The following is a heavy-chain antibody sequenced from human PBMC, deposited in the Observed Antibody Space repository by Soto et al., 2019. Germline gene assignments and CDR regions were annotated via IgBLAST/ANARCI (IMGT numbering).Heavy chain of an antibody. V-gene: IGHV4-39*01. CDR1: GGSINNSSFY. Sequence: QLQLQESGPGLVKPSETLSLTCTVSGGSINNSSFYWGWVRQPPGKRLEWIGSIYYSGSAYYNPSLKSRLTISVDTSNNQFSLNLSSVTAADTAVYFCARRPLVRGIIPYYFDSWGQGTLVTVSS. CDR3: ARRPLVRGIIPYYFDS. J-gene: IGHJ4*02. CDR2: IYYSGSA. D-gene: IGHD3-10*01.